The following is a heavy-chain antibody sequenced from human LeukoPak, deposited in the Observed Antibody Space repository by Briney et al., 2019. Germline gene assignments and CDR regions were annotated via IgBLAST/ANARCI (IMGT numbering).Heavy chain of an antibody. CDR1: GFTFSSYG. D-gene: IGHD5-12*01. V-gene: IGHV3-30*18. CDR3: ANLPLRDIVANH. Sequence: AGGSLRLSCAASGFTFSSYGMHWVRQAPGKGLEWVAVISHDGSNKYYADSVKGRFTISRDNSKNTLYLQMNSLRAEDTAVYYCANLPLRDIVANHWGQGTLVTVSS. CDR2: ISHDGSNK. J-gene: IGHJ4*02.